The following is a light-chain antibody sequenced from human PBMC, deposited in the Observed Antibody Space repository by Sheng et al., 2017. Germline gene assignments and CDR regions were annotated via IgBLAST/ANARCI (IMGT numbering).Light chain of an antibody. CDR2: GAS. J-gene: IGKJ4*01. CDR1: QSVSSN. V-gene: IGKV3-15*01. Sequence: EIVMTQSPATLSVSPGERATLSCRAGQSVSSNLAWYQQKRGQAPRLLIFGASTRATGIPARFSGSGSGTEFTLTISSLQSEDFAVYYCQQYNNWPLTFGGGTKVEIK. CDR3: QQYNNWPLT.